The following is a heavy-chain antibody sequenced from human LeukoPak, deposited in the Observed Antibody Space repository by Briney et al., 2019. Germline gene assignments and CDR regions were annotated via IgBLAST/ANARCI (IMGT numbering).Heavy chain of an antibody. D-gene: IGHD3-3*01. V-gene: IGHV3-23*01. J-gene: IGHJ4*02. CDR2: ISAGGDST. CDR3: ANLYDFWSGYYVY. Sequence: PGGSLRLSCAASGFTFNSYSMNWVRQAPGKGLEWVSAISAGGDSTYYADSVKGRFTISRHKSKNTLYLQMNSLRAEDTAVYYCANLYDFWSGYYVYWGQGTLVTVSS. CDR1: GFTFNSYS.